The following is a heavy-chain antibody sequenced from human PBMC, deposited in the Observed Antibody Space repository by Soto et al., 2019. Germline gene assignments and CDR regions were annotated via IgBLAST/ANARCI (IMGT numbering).Heavy chain of an antibody. D-gene: IGHD2-15*01. CDR3: ARDYCSGGSCYLGY. CDR1: GGSISSGGYY. CDR2: IYYSGST. Sequence: SETLSLTCTVSGGSISSGGYYWSWIRQHPGKGLEWIGYIYYSGSTYYNPSLKSRVTISVDTSKNQFSLKLSSVTAADTAVYYCARDYCSGGSCYLGYWGQGTLVTVSS. J-gene: IGHJ4*02. V-gene: IGHV4-31*03.